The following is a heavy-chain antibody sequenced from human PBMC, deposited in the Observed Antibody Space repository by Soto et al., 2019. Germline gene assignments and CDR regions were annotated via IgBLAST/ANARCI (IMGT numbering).Heavy chain of an antibody. D-gene: IGHD6-13*01. CDR1: GYTFTSYG. J-gene: IGHJ6*02. Sequence: QVQLVQSGAEVKKPGASVKVSCKASGYTFTSYGISWVRQAPGQGLEWMGWISAYNGNTNYAQKLQGRGTMTTDTSTSTAYMELRSLRSDDTAVYYCASTIAAAGADYYYGMDVWGQGTTVTVSS. CDR2: ISAYNGNT. CDR3: ASTIAAAGADYYYGMDV. V-gene: IGHV1-18*01.